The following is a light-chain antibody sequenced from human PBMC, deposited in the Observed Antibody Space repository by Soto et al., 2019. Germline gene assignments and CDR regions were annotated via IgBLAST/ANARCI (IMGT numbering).Light chain of an antibody. CDR3: KQSRNSFT. J-gene: IGKJ3*01. Sequence: ELVLTQSPATLSLSPGERATLSCRASQSVSSYLAWYQQKPGQAPRLLIYDASNRATGIPARFSGSGSGTDFTLTISSLEPEDFAVDYCKQSRNSFTFGPGNTVDIK. V-gene: IGKV3-11*01. CDR1: QSVSSY. CDR2: DAS.